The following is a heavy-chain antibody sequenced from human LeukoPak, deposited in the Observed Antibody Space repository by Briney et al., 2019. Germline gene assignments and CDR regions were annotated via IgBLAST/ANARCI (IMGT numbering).Heavy chain of an antibody. D-gene: IGHD6-6*01. CDR2: IIPILGTA. CDR3: ASLRPSSSSGPTYNWFDP. J-gene: IGHJ5*02. Sequence: SVKVSCKASGGTFSSYAISWVRQAPGQGLEWMGGIIPILGTANYAQKFQGRVTITADESTSTAYMELSSLRSEDTAVYYCASLRPSSSSGPTYNWFDPWGQGTLVTVSS. CDR1: GGTFSSYA. V-gene: IGHV1-69*01.